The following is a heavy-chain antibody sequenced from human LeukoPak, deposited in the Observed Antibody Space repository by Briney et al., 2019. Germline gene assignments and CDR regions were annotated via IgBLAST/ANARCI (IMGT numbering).Heavy chain of an antibody. CDR2: IFYTGST. Sequence: SETLSLTCTVSGGSINNHYWTWMRQPPGKGLECIGCIFYTGSTNYNPSLESRVTISVDTSKNQFSLKLTSVTAADTAVYYCARGSLRDYYYMDVWGKGTTVTISS. CDR3: ARGSLRDYYYMDV. V-gene: IGHV4-59*11. D-gene: IGHD5-12*01. J-gene: IGHJ6*03. CDR1: GGSINNHY.